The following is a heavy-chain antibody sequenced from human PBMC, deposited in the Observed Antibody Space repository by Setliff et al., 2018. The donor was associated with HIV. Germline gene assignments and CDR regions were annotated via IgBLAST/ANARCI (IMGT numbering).Heavy chain of an antibody. V-gene: IGHV4-59*01. Sequence: SETLSLTCTVSGDSINNYYWSWIRQPPGKGLEWIGYVYSTGSTNSKSSLKSRVTISVDTSKNQFSLKLSSVTAADTAVYYCARGSSFGYWGQGTLVTVSS. J-gene: IGHJ4*02. CDR3: ARGSSFGY. CDR1: GDSINNYY. D-gene: IGHD6-6*01. CDR2: VYSTGST.